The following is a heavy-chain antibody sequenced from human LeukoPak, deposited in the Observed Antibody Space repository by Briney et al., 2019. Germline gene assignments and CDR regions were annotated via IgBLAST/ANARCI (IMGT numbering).Heavy chain of an antibody. CDR2: IKEDGSEK. V-gene: IGHV3-7*01. J-gene: IGHJ6*03. Sequence: GGSLRLSCAVSGFTFSKYWMSWVRQAPGKGLEWVANIKEDGSEKYSVDSVKGRFTISRDNAKNSLYLQINSLRVEDTAVYYCARLSRGPRYYYYFYMDVWGKGTRSPSP. CDR1: GFTFSKYW. D-gene: IGHD3-10*01. CDR3: ARLSRGPRYYYYFYMDV.